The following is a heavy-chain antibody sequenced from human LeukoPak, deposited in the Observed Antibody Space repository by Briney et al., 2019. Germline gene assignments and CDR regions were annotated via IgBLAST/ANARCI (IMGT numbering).Heavy chain of an antibody. J-gene: IGHJ4*02. V-gene: IGHV3-23*01. Sequence: GGSLRLSCAASDFSFITYAMSWVRQAPGKGLEWVSAISGSGGSTYYADSVKGRFTISRDNSKNTLYLQMNSLRAEDTAVYYCAKGTYGSGSYPIAVYWGQGTLVTVSS. CDR3: AKGTYGSGSYPIAVY. D-gene: IGHD3-10*01. CDR1: DFSFITYA. CDR2: ISGSGGST.